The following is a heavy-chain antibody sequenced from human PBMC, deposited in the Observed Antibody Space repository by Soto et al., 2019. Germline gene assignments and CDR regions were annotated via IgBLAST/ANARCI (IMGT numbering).Heavy chain of an antibody. CDR1: GFTFSSYA. J-gene: IGHJ3*02. CDR3: AKDRGSLRLYNWNYAGAFDI. CDR2: ISGSGGST. D-gene: IGHD1-7*01. V-gene: IGHV3-23*01. Sequence: GGSLRLSCAASGFTFSSYAMSWVRQAPGKGLEWVSAISGSGGSTYYADSVKGRFTISRDNSKNTLYLQMNSLRAEDTAVYYCAKDRGSLRLYNWNYAGAFDIWGQGTMVTVSS.